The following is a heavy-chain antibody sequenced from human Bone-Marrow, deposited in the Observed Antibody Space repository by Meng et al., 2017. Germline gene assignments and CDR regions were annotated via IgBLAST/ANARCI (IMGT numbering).Heavy chain of an antibody. V-gene: IGHV5-51*01. CDR1: GYSFTSYW. CDR3: ARPSRPGFGEYIRGKDAFDI. D-gene: IGHD3-10*01. Sequence: KVSCKGSGYSFTSYWIGWVRQMPGKGLEWMGIIYPGDSDTRYSPSFQGQVTISADKSISTAYLQWSSLKASDTAMYYCARPSRPGFGEYIRGKDAFDIWGQRTMVTVSS. CDR2: IYPGDSDT. J-gene: IGHJ3*02.